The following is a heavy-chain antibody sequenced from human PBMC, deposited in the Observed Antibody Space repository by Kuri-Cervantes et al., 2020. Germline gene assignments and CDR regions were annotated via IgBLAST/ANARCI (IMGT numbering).Heavy chain of an antibody. CDR3: ARGFWEGFGAPYYFDY. Sequence: GGSLRLSCAASGFTFSSYGMHWVRQAPGKGLEWVAVISYDGSNKYYADSVKGRFTISRDNSKNTLYLQMNSLRAEDTAVYYCARGFWEGFGAPYYFDYWGQGTLVTVSS. D-gene: IGHD3-10*01. CDR1: GFTFSSYG. V-gene: IGHV3-30*03. CDR2: ISYDGSNK. J-gene: IGHJ4*02.